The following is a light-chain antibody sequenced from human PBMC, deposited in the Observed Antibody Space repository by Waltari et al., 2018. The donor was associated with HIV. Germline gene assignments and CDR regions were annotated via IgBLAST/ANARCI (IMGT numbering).Light chain of an antibody. CDR2: RNN. V-gene: IGLV1-47*01. CDR1: SYTIQNDH. Sequence: QSVLTRPPSASGTPGQRVNAPCPSDSYTIQNDHVHWFTPLPGTAPKLLNYRNNQRPSGVPDRFSGSKSGTSASLAISGLQSEDEADYYCAAWDDSFVVFGGGTKLTVL. CDR3: AAWDDSFVV. J-gene: IGLJ2*01.